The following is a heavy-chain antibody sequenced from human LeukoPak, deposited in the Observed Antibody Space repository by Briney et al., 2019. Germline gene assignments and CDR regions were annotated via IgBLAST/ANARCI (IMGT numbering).Heavy chain of an antibody. CDR3: ARRVGARRGNFDY. CDR1: GGSISSYY. J-gene: IGHJ4*02. V-gene: IGHV4-59*08. D-gene: IGHD1-26*01. CDR2: IYYSGST. Sequence: SETLSLTCTVSGGSISSYYWSWIRQPPGKGLEWIGYIYYSGSTNYNPSLKSQVTISVDTSKNQFSLKLTSVTAADTAVYYCARRVGARRGNFDYWGQGILVTVSS.